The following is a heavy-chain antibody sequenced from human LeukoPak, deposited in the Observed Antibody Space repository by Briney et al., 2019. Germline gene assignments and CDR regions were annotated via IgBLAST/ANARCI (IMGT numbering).Heavy chain of an antibody. CDR3: ARTPGGVFRDYNWFDP. V-gene: IGHV3-11*04. Sequence: GGSLRLSCAASGFTFSDYYMSWIRQAPGKGLEWVSYISSSGSTIYYADSVKGRFTISRDNAKNSLYLQMNSLRAEDTAVYYCARTPGGVFRDYNWFDPWGQGTLVTVSS. CDR2: ISSSGSTI. CDR1: GFTFSDYY. D-gene: IGHD2-2*01. J-gene: IGHJ5*02.